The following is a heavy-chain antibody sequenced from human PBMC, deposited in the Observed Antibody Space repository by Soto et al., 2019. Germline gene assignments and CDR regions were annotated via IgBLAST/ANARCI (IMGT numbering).Heavy chain of an antibody. J-gene: IGHJ4*02. CDR2: IYYSGST. D-gene: IGHD5-18*01. V-gene: IGHV4-31*03. Sequence: SETLSLTCTVSGGSISSGGYYWSWIRQHPGKGLEWIGYIYYSGSTYYNPSLKSRVTISVDTSKNQFSLKLSSVTAADTAVYYCARGNTAMVFSYWGQGTLVTVSS. CDR3: ARGNTAMVFSY. CDR1: GGSISSGGYY.